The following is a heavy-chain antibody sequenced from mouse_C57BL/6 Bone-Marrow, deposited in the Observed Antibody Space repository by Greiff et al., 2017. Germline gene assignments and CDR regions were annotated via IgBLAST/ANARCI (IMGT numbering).Heavy chain of an antibody. CDR3: ARPYYYGSSPYYAMDY. Sequence: VQLKESGPELVKPGASVKISCKASGYSFTGYYMNWVKQSPEKSLEWIGEINPSTGGTTYNQKFKAKATLTVDKSSSTAYMQLKSLTSEDSAVYYCARPYYYGSSPYYAMDYWGQGTSVTVSS. CDR1: GYSFTGYY. D-gene: IGHD1-1*01. CDR2: INPSTGGT. V-gene: IGHV1-42*01. J-gene: IGHJ4*01.